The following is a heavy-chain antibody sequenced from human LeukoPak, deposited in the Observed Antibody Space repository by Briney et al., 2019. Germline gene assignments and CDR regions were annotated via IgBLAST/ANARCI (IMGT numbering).Heavy chain of an antibody. CDR2: ISSSSSTI. CDR3: ARAREMATTSAYYFYGMDV. CDR1: GFTFSSYS. J-gene: IGHJ6*02. Sequence: PGGSLRLSCAASGFTFSSYSMNWVRQAPGRGLEWVSYISSSSSTIYYADSVKGRFTISRDNAKNSLYLQMNSLRAEDTAVYYCARAREMATTSAYYFYGMDVWGQGTTVTVSS. V-gene: IGHV3-48*01. D-gene: IGHD5-24*01.